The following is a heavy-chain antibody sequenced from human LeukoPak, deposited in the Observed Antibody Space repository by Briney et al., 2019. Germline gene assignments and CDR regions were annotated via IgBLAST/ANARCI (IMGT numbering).Heavy chain of an antibody. CDR3: ARWVSRMVRGVIIESGYFDY. CDR1: GYSISSSNW. V-gene: IGHV4-28*01. Sequence: SDTLSLTCAVSGYSISSSNWWGWIRQPPGKGLEWIGYIYYSGSTYYNPSLKSRVTMSVDTSKNQFSLKLSSVTAVDTAVYYCARWVSRMVRGVIIESGYFDYWGQGTLVTVSS. J-gene: IGHJ4*02. CDR2: IYYSGST. D-gene: IGHD3-10*01.